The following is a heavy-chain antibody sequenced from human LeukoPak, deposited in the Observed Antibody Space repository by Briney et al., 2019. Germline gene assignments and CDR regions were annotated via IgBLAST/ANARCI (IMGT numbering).Heavy chain of an antibody. CDR3: AGDGITMVRGVSFYYGMDV. Sequence: GGSLRLSCAASGFTFSSYGMHWVRQAPGEGLEWVAVIWYDGSNKYYADSVKGRFTISRDNSKNTLYLQMNSLRAEDTAVYYCAGDGITMVRGVSFYYGMDVWGKGTTVTVSS. D-gene: IGHD3-10*01. V-gene: IGHV3-33*01. CDR1: GFTFSSYG. J-gene: IGHJ6*04. CDR2: IWYDGSNK.